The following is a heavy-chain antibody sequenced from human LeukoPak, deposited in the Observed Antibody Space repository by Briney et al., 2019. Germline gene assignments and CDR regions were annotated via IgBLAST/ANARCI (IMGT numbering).Heavy chain of an antibody. J-gene: IGHJ3*02. CDR1: GGSISSHF. V-gene: IGHV4-59*11. CDR2: VYYSGNT. CDR3: AREGLAARRGAFDI. D-gene: IGHD6-6*01. Sequence: SETLSLTCSVSGGSISSHFWTWIRQPPGKGLEWIGYVYYSGNTNYNPSLRSRVTISIDTTKNQFSLNLKSVTAADTAIYYCAREGLAARRGAFDIWGQGTVVSVSS.